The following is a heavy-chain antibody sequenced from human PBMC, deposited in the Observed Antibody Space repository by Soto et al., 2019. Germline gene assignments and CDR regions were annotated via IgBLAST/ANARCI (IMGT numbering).Heavy chain of an antibody. Sequence: ASVKGSCKASGYTFTSYGISWVRQAPGQGLEWMGWISAYNGNTNYAQKLQGRVTMTTDTSTSTAYMELRSLRSDDTAVYYCARYGSGSYWSDYYYYGMDVWGQGTTVTVS. CDR2: ISAYNGNT. D-gene: IGHD3-10*01. CDR3: ARYGSGSYWSDYYYYGMDV. V-gene: IGHV1-18*01. CDR1: GYTFTSYG. J-gene: IGHJ6*02.